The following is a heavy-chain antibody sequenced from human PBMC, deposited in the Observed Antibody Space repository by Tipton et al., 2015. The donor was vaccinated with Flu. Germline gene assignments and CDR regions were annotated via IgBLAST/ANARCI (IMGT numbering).Heavy chain of an antibody. D-gene: IGHD1-14*01. CDR3: ARNVPTHPEYSGMDV. CDR2: ISSSGSTI. V-gene: IGHV3-48*03. CDR1: GFTFSSYE. Sequence: SLRLSCAASGFTFSSYEMNWVRQAPGKGLEWVSYISSSGSTIYYADSVKGRFTISRDNAKNSLYLQMNSLRAEDTAVYYCARNVPTHPEYSGMDVWGQGTTVTVSS. J-gene: IGHJ6*02.